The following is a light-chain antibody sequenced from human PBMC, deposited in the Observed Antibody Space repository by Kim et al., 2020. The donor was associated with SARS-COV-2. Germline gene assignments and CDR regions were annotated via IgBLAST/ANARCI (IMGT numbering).Light chain of an antibody. J-gene: IGKJ1*01. CDR2: AAS. V-gene: IGKV1-39*01. CDR3: QQIHSSPPT. CDR1: QSITTY. Sequence: DIQMTQSPSSLSASVGDRVTINCRASQSITTYLNWYQQRPGKAPKLLIYAASSLQSGVPSRFSGTGSGTDFTLTINSLQPEDCATYYCQQIHSSPPTFGQGTKVEIK.